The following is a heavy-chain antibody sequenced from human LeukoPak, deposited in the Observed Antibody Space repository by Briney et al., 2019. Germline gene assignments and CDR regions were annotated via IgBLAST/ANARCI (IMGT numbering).Heavy chain of an antibody. CDR2: IKQAGSET. D-gene: IGHD5-12*01. J-gene: IGHJ4*02. CDR3: ARAQWRRPDY. Sequence: AGGSLRLSCAASEFAFSGYWMSWFRQAPGKGLEGVATIKQAGSETDYVDSVKGRFTISRDNAKNSLYLQMNSLRIEDTAVYYCARAQWRRPDYWGQGTLVTVSS. CDR1: EFAFSGYW. V-gene: IGHV3-7*02.